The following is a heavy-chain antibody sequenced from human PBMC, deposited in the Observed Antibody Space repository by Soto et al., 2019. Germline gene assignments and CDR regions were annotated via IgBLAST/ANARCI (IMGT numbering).Heavy chain of an antibody. J-gene: IGHJ4*02. CDR2: IYWDDDK. Sequence: QITLKESGPTLVKPTQTLTLTCTFSGFSLSTSGVGVGWIRQPPGKALEGLALIYWDDDKRYSPSLKSRLTITKDTSKNQVVLTLTNMDPVDTATYYCAHRGYSYGIDYWGQGTLVTVSS. CDR1: GFSLSTSGVG. V-gene: IGHV2-5*02. CDR3: AHRGYSYGIDY. D-gene: IGHD5-18*01.